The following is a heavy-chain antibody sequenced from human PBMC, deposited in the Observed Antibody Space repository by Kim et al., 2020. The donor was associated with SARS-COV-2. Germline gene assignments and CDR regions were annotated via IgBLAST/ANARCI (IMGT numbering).Heavy chain of an antibody. J-gene: IGHJ6*02. CDR3: AGDSSGSYGMDV. Sequence: YCADSVKGRFTISRHNSKNTLYLQMNSLRAEDTAVYYCAGDSSGSYGMDVWGQGTTVTVSS. V-gene: IGHV3-53*04. D-gene: IGHD6-25*01.